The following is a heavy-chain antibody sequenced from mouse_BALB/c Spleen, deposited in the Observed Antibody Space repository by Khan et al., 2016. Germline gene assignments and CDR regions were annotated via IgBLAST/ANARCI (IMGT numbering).Heavy chain of an antibody. J-gene: IGHJ3*01. CDR2: ISYSGST. D-gene: IGHD1-2*01. V-gene: IGHV3-2*02. CDR3: ARSTTATRLFAY. CDR1: GYSITSDYA. Sequence: EVQLQESGPGLVKPSQSLSLTCTVTGYSITSDYAWNWIRQFPGNKLEWMGYISYSGSTSYNPSLKSRISITRDTSKNQFFLQLNSVTTEAKAPYYCARSTTATRLFAYWGQGTLVTVSA.